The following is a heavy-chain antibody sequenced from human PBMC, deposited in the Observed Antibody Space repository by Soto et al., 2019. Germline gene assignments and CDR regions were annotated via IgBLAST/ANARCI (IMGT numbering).Heavy chain of an antibody. CDR1: GYTFSVDW. Sequence: GESMTISCQTSGYTFSVDWISWVRQVPGKGLQWMGNIDPSDSYINYNPAFRGHVTFSVDKSSSTAYLHWRSLGPSDTAIYYCAADDYRAYAFWGQGTLVTVSS. CDR2: IDPSDSYI. V-gene: IGHV5-10-1*01. J-gene: IGHJ4*01. D-gene: IGHD4-17*01. CDR3: AADDYRAYAF.